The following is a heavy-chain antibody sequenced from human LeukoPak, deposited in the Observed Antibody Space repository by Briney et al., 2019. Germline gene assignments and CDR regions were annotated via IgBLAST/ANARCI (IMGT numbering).Heavy chain of an antibody. V-gene: IGHV3-7*01. CDR2: IKQDGSEK. CDR3: ARDGRITMVRGVTLFDY. D-gene: IGHD3-10*01. CDR1: GFTFSSYW. J-gene: IGHJ4*02. Sequence: GGSLILSCAASGFTFSSYWMSWVRQAPGKGLEWVANIKQDGSEKYYVDSVKGRFTISRDNAKNSLYLQMNSLRAEDTAVYYCARDGRITMVRGVTLFDYWGQGTLVTVSS.